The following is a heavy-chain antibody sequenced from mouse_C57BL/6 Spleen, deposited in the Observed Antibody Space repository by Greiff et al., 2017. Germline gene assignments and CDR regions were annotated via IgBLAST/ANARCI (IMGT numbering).Heavy chain of an antibody. Sequence: QVQLQQSGAELVRPGTSVKVSCKASGYAFTNYLIEWVKQRPGQGLEWIGVINPGSGGTNYNEKFKGKATLTADKSSSTAYMQRSSLTSEDSAVYFCARMEDGGHFDYWGQGTTLTVSS. CDR2: INPGSGGT. V-gene: IGHV1-54*01. J-gene: IGHJ2*01. CDR3: ARMEDGGHFDY. CDR1: GYAFTNYL.